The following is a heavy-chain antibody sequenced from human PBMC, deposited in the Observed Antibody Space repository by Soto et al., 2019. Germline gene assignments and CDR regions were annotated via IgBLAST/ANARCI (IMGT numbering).Heavy chain of an antibody. Sequence: QLQLQESGPGLVKPSETLSITCTVSGGSISSSSYYWGWIRQPPGKGLEWIGSIYYSGSTYYNPSLKIRVTISVDTSKNQFSLKLSSVTAAYTAVYYCAKGGSGSYSNAFDIWGQGTMVTVSS. CDR3: AKGGSGSYSNAFDI. CDR1: GGSISSSSYY. CDR2: IYYSGST. V-gene: IGHV4-39*01. D-gene: IGHD3-10*01. J-gene: IGHJ3*02.